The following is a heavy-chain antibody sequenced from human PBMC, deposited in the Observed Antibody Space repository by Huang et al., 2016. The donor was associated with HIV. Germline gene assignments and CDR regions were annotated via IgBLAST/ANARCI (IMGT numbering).Heavy chain of an antibody. Sequence: EEQLVESGGGLVQPGGSLRLSCAASGFSFSSCNMNWVRQAPGKGLEWLSYISETGSVITYADSVKGRFTVSRDNAKNSLYLQMDSLRAEDTAVYYCARGYSSSWLYNWGQGTLSPSPQ. V-gene: IGHV3-48*01. CDR2: ISETGSVI. J-gene: IGHJ4*02. CDR1: GFSFSSCN. D-gene: IGHD6-13*01. CDR3: ARGYSSSWLYN.